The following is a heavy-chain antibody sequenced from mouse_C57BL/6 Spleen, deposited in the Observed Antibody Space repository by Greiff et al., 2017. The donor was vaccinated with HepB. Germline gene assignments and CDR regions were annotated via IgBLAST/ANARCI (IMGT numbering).Heavy chain of an antibody. CDR2: IRSKRSNYAT. V-gene: IGHV10-3*01. J-gene: IGHJ2*01. CDR1: GFTFNTYA. Sequence: EVHLVESGGGLVQPKGSLKLSCAASGFTFNTYAMHWVRQAQGKGLEWVARIRSKRSNYATYYADSVKDRFTISRDDSQSRLYLQMNNLKTEETAMYYCVRDGGYGNYGDFDYWGQGTTLTVSS. D-gene: IGHD2-1*01. CDR3: VRDGGYGNYGDFDY.